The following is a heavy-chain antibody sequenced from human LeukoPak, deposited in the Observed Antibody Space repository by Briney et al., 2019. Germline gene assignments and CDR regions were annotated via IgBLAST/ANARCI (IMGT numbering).Heavy chain of an antibody. CDR1: GDSMSRNVFV. CDR3: ARRLDDFVDGEGLHHWFDP. D-gene: IGHD2-15*01. V-gene: IGHV4-39*01. Sequence: SETLSLTCSVSGDSMSRNVFVWGWIRQSPGKGLEYIGSIGYTGATHYNPSLKSRVTISVDTSKSQFYLKLKSVTAADTGVYFCARRLDDFVDGEGLHHWFDPWGQGTLVTVSS. J-gene: IGHJ5*02. CDR2: IGYTGAT.